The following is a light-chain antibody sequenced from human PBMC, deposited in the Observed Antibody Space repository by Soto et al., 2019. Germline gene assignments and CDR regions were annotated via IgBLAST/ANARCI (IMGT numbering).Light chain of an antibody. J-gene: IGLJ1*01. CDR2: DVS. CDR3: SSYTSSSTYV. CDR1: SSDVGGYNY. V-gene: IGLV2-14*01. Sequence: QSVLTQPASVSGSPGQSITISCTGTSSDVGGYNYVSWYQQHPGKAPKLMIYDVSNRPSGVSNRFSGSKSGNTASLTISGLQAEYEADYYCSSYTSSSTYVFGTWTKLTVL.